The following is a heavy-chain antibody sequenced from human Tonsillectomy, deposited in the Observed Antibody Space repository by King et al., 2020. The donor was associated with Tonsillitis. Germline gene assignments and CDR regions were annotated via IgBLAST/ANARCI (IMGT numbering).Heavy chain of an antibody. CDR1: K. CDR3: ARVTAGWELLNAFDI. J-gene: IGHJ3*02. Sequence: KMHWVRQAPGQGLEWMGIINPSGGSTSYAQKFQGRVTMTRDTSTSTVYMGLSSLRSEDTAVYYCARVTAGWELLNAFDIWGQGTMVTVSS. CDR2: INPSGGST. V-gene: IGHV1-46*03. D-gene: IGHD1-26*01.